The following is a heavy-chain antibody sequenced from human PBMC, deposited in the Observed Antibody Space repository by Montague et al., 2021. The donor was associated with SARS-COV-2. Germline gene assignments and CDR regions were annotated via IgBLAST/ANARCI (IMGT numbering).Heavy chain of an antibody. CDR1: GFTFSNYD. V-gene: IGHV3-48*03. D-gene: IGHD3-16*02. CDR2: ISTSAYTT. CDR3: TRDYRSIVGDGLDI. Sequence: CLRLSCAASGFTFSNYDMNWVRQAPGKGPEWISYISTSAYTTSYAGSVKGRFTISRDNGKNSLYLQMNSLRVEDKAVYYCTRDYRSIVGDGLDIWGQGTKVTVSS. J-gene: IGHJ3*02.